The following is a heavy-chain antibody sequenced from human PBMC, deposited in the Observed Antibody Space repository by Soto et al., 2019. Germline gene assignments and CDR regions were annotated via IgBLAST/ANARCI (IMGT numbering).Heavy chain of an antibody. V-gene: IGHV3-23*01. D-gene: IGHD1-26*01. Sequence: TGGSMRLSCAASGFTFNIYAVSWVRQAPGKGLEWVSIISGSGGSMYYADSVKGRFTISRDNSKNTVYLQMNTLRAEDTAVYYCAKDWGRGGATADYYYALDVWGQGTTVTVSS. J-gene: IGHJ6*02. CDR3: AKDWGRGGATADYYYALDV. CDR1: GFTFNIYA. CDR2: ISGSGGSM.